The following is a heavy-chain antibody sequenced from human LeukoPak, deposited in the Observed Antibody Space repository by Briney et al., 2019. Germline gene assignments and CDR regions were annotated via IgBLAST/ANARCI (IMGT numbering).Heavy chain of an antibody. CDR2: IRYDGSNK. V-gene: IGHV3-30*02. CDR1: GFTSSSYG. D-gene: IGHD6-19*01. CDR3: AKDNPIAVAGTVDY. J-gene: IGHJ4*02. Sequence: PGGSLRLSCAASGFTSSSYGMHWVRQAPGKGLEWVAFIRYDGSNKYYADSVKGRFTISRDNSKNTLYLQMNSLRAEDTAVYYCAKDNPIAVAGTVDYWGQGTLVTVSS.